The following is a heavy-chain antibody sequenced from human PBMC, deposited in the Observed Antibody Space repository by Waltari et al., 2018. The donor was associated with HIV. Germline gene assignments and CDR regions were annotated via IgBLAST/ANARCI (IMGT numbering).Heavy chain of an antibody. Sequence: QLQLQESGPGLVKPSETLSLTRTVSGGSVSSSSYFWGWIRQPPGKGREWVGRIYYNGGEYYTPSLKSRVTISVDTSKNQFSLKVTSVTAADTAVYYCARHALRVGAAYWNFDLWGRGTLVTVSS. D-gene: IGHD1-26*01. CDR3: ARHALRVGAAYWNFDL. CDR1: GGSVSSSSYF. J-gene: IGHJ2*01. CDR2: IYYNGGE. V-gene: IGHV4-39*01.